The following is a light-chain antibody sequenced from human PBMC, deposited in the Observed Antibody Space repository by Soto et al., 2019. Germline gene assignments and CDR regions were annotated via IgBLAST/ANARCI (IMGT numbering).Light chain of an antibody. CDR3: QEYKTGPGYN. CDR2: KMS. CDR1: QSFGMW. J-gene: IGKJ2*01. V-gene: IGKV1-5*03. Sequence: DIQMTQSPSTLSASVGDRVTITCRASQSFGMWLAWYQQKPGKAPELVIYKMSTLERGVPSRFSGSGSGTEFTLTISSLQPDDFATYYCQEYKTGPGYNFGQGTRLEIK.